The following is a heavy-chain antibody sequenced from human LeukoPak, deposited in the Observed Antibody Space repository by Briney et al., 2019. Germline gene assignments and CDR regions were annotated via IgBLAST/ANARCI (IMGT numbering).Heavy chain of an antibody. D-gene: IGHD5-18*01. J-gene: IGHJ4*02. CDR3: AREEYSYGNRY. Sequence: GGSLRLSCAASGFTFSSYAMHWVRQAPGKGLEWVAVISYDGSNKYYADSVKGRFTISRDNSKNTLYLQMNSLRAEDTAVYYCAREEYSYGNRYWGQGTLVTASS. CDR1: GFTFSSYA. V-gene: IGHV3-30*04. CDR2: ISYDGSNK.